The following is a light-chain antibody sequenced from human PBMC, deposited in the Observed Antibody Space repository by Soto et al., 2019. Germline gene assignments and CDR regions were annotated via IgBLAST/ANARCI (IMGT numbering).Light chain of an antibody. V-gene: IGKV1-5*03. CDR1: QSLNNW. CDR2: KAS. Sequence: DIPMTQSPSTLSASVGDRVTITCRASQSLNNWLAWYQQKPGNAPKLLIYKASSLESGVPSRFSGSGSGTEFTLTISSLQADYFATYYCQQYNSYSWTFGQGTKVEIK. CDR3: QQYNSYSWT. J-gene: IGKJ1*01.